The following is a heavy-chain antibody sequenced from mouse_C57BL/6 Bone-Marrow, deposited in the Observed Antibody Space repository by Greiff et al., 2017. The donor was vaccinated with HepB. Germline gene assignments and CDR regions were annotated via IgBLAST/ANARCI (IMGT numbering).Heavy chain of an antibody. D-gene: IGHD4-1*01. V-gene: IGHV1-53*01. CDR3: ARSRLGRGYFDY. J-gene: IGHJ2*01. CDR1: GYTFTSYW. Sequence: VQLQQPGTELVKPGASVKLSCKASGYTFTSYWMHWVKQRPGQGLEWIGNINPSNGGTNYNEKFKSKATLTVDKSSSTAYMQPSSLTSEDSAVYYCARSRLGRGYFDYWGQGTTLTVSS. CDR2: INPSNGGT.